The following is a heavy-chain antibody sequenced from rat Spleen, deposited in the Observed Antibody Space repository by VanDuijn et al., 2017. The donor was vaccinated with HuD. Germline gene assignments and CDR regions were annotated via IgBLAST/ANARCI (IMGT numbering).Heavy chain of an antibody. CDR1: GFTFSDFP. CDR2: ISSDGGRN. Sequence: EVQLVESGGGLVQPGRSMRLSCAASGFTFSDFPMAWVRQAPTKGLEWVATISSDGGRNFYRDSVKGRFTISRDNAKSTLYLQMDSLRSEDTATYYCARDPYWFTYWGQGVMVTVSS. D-gene: IGHD1-1*01. V-gene: IGHV5-46*01. CDR3: ARDPYWFTY. J-gene: IGHJ2*01.